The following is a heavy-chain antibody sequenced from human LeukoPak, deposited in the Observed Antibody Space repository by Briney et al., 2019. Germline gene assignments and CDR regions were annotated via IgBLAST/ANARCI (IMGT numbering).Heavy chain of an antibody. CDR3: ARVSGTTGRGAYYMDV. V-gene: IGHV1-69*05. D-gene: IGHD1-7*01. J-gene: IGHJ6*03. CDR1: GGTFSNYA. CDR2: IIPIFGTA. Sequence: GASVKVSCKASGGTFSNYAIRWVRPAPGQGLAWMGGIIPIFGTANYAQKFQGRVTITTDESTSTAYMELSSLRSEDTAVYYCARVSGTTGRGAYYMDVWGKGTTVTVSS.